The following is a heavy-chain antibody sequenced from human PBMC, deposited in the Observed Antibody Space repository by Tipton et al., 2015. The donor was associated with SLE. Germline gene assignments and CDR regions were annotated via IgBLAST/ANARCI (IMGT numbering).Heavy chain of an antibody. J-gene: IGHJ3*02. V-gene: IGHV4-59*12. CDR1: GGSISSYY. CDR3: ARGRGVLGDAFDI. D-gene: IGHD3-10*01. Sequence: TLSLTCTVSGGSISSYYWSWIRQPPGKGLEWIGYIYYSGSTNYNPSLKSRVTISVDTSKNQFSLNLSSVTAADTAVYYCARGRGVLGDAFDIWGQGTMVTVSS. CDR2: IYYSGST.